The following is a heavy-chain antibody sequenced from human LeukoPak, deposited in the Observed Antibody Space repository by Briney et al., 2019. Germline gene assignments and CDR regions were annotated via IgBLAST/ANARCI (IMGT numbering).Heavy chain of an antibody. V-gene: IGHV1-2*02. CDR2: INPNSGGT. CDR1: GYTFTSYD. J-gene: IGHJ5*02. CDR3: ARAGVVVAATTNWFDP. Sequence: ASVKVSCKAFGYTFTSYDINWVRQAPGQGLEWMGWINPNSGGTNYAQKFQGRVTMTRDTSISTAYMEVSRLRSDDTAVYYCARAGVVVAATTNWFDPWGQGTLVTVSS. D-gene: IGHD2-15*01.